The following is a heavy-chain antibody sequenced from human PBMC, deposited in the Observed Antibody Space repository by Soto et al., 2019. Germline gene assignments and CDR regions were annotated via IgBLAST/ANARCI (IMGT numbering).Heavy chain of an antibody. D-gene: IGHD5-12*01. V-gene: IGHV3-23*01. Sequence: AGGSLRLSCAASGFTFSSYAMSWVRQAPGKGLEWVSAISGSGGSTYYADSVKGRFTISRDNSKNTLYLQMNSLRAEDTAVYYCAETSGGYDPSRFDYWGQGTLVTVSS. CDR2: ISGSGGST. CDR3: AETSGGYDPSRFDY. CDR1: GFTFSSYA. J-gene: IGHJ4*02.